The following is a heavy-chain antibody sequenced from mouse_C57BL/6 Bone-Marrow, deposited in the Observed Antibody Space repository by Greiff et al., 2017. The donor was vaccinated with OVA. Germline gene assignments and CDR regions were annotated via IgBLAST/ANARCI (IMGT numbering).Heavy chain of an antibody. Sequence: EVMLVESGGGLVKPGGSLKLSCAASGFTFSSYAMSWVRQTPEKRLEWVATISDGGSYTYYPDNVKGRFTISRDNAKNNLYLQMSHLKSEDTAMYDCARDRGSWDWYFDVWGTGTTVTVSS. CDR1: GFTFSSYA. CDR3: ARDRGSWDWYFDV. V-gene: IGHV5-4*01. J-gene: IGHJ1*03. D-gene: IGHD4-1*01. CDR2: ISDGGSYT.